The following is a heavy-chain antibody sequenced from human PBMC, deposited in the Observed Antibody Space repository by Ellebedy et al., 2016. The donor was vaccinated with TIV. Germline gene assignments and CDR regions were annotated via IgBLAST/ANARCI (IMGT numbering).Heavy chain of an antibody. Sequence: LSLTCAASGFTFSSYGMHWVRQAPGQGLEWVAAIRNDGNNAYYADSVKGRFTISKENSKNTLYLQMNSLRAEATALYYCARWYGSGTYYLDPWGQGTLVTVSS. D-gene: IGHD3-10*01. CDR1: GFTFSSYG. CDR3: ARWYGSGTYYLDP. J-gene: IGHJ5*01. V-gene: IGHV3-33*01. CDR2: IRNDGNNA.